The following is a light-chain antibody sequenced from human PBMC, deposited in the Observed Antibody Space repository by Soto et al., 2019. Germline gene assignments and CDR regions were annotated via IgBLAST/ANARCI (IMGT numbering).Light chain of an antibody. CDR1: SSDVGDYNY. CDR2: EVS. Sequence: QSALTQPASVSGSPGQSSTISCTGTSSDVGDYNYVSRYQQHPGKAPKLMIFEVSNRPSGVSNRFSGSKSGNTASLTISGLQAEDEADYDCSSYITSSSVVFGGGTKLTVL. V-gene: IGLV2-14*01. J-gene: IGLJ3*02. CDR3: SSYITSSSVV.